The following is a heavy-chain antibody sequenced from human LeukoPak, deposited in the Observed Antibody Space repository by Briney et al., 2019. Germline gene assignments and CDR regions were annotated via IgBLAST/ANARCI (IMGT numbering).Heavy chain of an antibody. V-gene: IGHV3-64*01. CDR3: ARDEGSGSFDY. CDR1: GFTFSSYA. Sequence: GGSLRLSCAASGFTFSSYAMHWVRQAPGKGLEYVSTINSDGVSTYYANSVKGRFTISRDNSKNTLYLQMDSLRTEDMAVYYCARDEGSGSFDYWGQGTLVTVSS. J-gene: IGHJ4*02. CDR2: INSDGVST. D-gene: IGHD3-10*01.